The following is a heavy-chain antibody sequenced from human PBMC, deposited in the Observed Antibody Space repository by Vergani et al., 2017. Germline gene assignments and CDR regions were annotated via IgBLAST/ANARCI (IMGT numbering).Heavy chain of an antibody. CDR1: GFTLSSHA. D-gene: IGHD3-22*01. J-gene: IGHJ4*02. CDR2: IWYDGSKE. CDR3: AREYRKYYYDSSGYWDY. Sequence: QVQLEESGGGVVQPGRSLRLSCAGSGFTLSSHAMHWVRQAPGKGLEWVAFIWYDGSKEYYADSVKGRFTISRDNSKNTLYLQMNNLRAADTAVYYCAREYRKYYYDSSGYWDYWGQGTLVTVSS. V-gene: IGHV3-33*01.